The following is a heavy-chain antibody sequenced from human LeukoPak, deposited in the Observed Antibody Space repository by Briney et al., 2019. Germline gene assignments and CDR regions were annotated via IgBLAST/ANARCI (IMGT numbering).Heavy chain of an antibody. Sequence: GGSLRLSCAASGFTFSSYEMNWVRQAPGKGLEWVSSISSSSSYIYYADSVKGRFTISRDNAKNSLYLQMNSLRAEDTAVYYCARDSTYAFDIWGQGTWSPSLQ. D-gene: IGHD5/OR15-5a*01. J-gene: IGHJ3*02. CDR3: ARDSTYAFDI. CDR1: GFTFSSYE. CDR2: ISSSSSYI. V-gene: IGHV3-21*01.